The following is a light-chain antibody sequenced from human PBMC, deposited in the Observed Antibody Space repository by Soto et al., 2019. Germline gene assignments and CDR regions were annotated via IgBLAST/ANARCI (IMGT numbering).Light chain of an antibody. V-gene: IGKV1-33*01. CDR2: DAS. J-gene: IGKJ5*01. CDR3: QHYDHLPIT. Sequence: DVKMTQSPSALSASIGDRVTITCQASQDITNYLNWYQQKPGKAPRLLLYDASSLETGVPSRFSGSGSGTDFTFTISSLQPEDIATYYCQHYDHLPITFGQGTRLAIK. CDR1: QDITNY.